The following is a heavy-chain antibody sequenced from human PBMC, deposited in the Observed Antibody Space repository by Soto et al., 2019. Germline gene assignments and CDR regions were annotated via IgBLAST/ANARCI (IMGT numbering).Heavy chain of an antibody. CDR2: IRSKTYGGTT. CDR1: GFTFGDYA. V-gene: IGHV3-49*03. J-gene: IGHJ5*02. D-gene: IGHD3-10*01. CDR3: TRVVRLDP. Sequence: PGGSLRLSCTASGFTFGDYAMSWFRQAAGKGLEWVGFIRSKTYGGTTEYAASVKGRFTISRDDSKSIAYLQMNSLKTEDTAVYYCTRVVRLDPWGQGTLVTVSS.